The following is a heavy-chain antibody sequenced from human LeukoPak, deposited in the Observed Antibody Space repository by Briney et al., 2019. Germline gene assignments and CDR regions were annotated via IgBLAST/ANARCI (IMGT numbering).Heavy chain of an antibody. CDR1: GSTFSSYT. J-gene: IGHJ4*02. D-gene: IGHD5-24*01. CDR2: IIPILGIA. V-gene: IGHV1-69*04. Sequence: SVKVSCKASGSTFSSYTISWVRQAPGQGLEWMGRIIPILGIAYYAQKFQGRVTITADISTSTAYMELSSLRSEDTAVYYCARDRGDGYNYSPFDYWGQGTLVTVSS. CDR3: ARDRGDGYNYSPFDY.